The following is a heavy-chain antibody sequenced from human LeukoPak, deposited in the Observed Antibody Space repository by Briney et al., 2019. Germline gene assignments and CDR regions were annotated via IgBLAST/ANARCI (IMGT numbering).Heavy chain of an antibody. CDR1: GGTFSSYA. D-gene: IGHD5-24*01. CDR3: ARDRDGYSPYFDY. J-gene: IGHJ4*02. V-gene: IGHV1-69*05. CDR2: IIPILGTA. Sequence: SVKVSCKASGGTFSSYAISWVRQAPGQGLEWMGGIIPILGTANYAQKFQGRVTITTDESTSTAYMELSSLRSEDTAVYYCARDRDGYSPYFDYWGQGTLVTVSS.